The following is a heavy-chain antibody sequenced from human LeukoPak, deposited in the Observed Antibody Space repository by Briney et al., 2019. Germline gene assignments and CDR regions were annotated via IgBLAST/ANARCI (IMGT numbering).Heavy chain of an antibody. D-gene: IGHD6-13*01. CDR3: AKLDSSSWYYY. V-gene: IGHV3-23*01. CDR1: GFTFSSYA. CDR2: ISGSGGST. Sequence: GGSLKLSCAASGFTFSSYAMSWVRQAPGKGLEWVSAISGSGGSTYYADSVKGRFTISRDNSKNTLYLQMNSLRAEDTAVYYCAKLDSSSWYYYWGQGTLVTVSS. J-gene: IGHJ4*02.